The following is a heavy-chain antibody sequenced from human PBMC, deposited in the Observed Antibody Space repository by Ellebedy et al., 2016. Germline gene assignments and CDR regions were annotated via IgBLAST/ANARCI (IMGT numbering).Heavy chain of an antibody. CDR3: ARAPLLRFLEWSYFDY. J-gene: IGHJ4*02. D-gene: IGHD3-3*01. CDR2: IYYSGST. V-gene: IGHV4-31*03. Sequence: LRLXXTVSGGSISSGGYYWSWIRQHPGKGLEWIGYIYYSGSTYYNPSLKSRVTISVDTSKNQFSLKLSSVTAADTAVYYCARAPLLRFLEWSYFDYWGQGTLVTVSS. CDR1: GGSISSGGYY.